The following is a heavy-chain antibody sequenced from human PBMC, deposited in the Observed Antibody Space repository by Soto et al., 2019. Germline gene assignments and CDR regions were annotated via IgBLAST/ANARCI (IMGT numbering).Heavy chain of an antibody. CDR1: GYPVTAYY. CDR3: ARGGGVGVAGSAAFDM. CDR2: VNPATGAA. V-gene: IGHV1-2*02. J-gene: IGHJ3*02. D-gene: IGHD3-3*01. Sequence: QLHLVQSGAVVKKPGASVTVSCSASGYPVTAYYMHWVRQAPGRGLEWMGGVNPATGAAMDTQTSQGRVTVTRDTSTSTGFMELSGLTSEDPAVFYWARGGGVGVAGSAAFDMWGQGTLVTVSS.